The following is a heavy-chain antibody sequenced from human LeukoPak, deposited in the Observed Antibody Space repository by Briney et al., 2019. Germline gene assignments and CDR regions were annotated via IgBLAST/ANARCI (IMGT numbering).Heavy chain of an antibody. D-gene: IGHD6-19*01. V-gene: IGHV4-34*01. CDR2: INHSGST. J-gene: IGHJ4*02. CDR1: GGSFSGYY. Sequence: SETLSLTCAVYGGSFSGYYWSWIRQPPGKGLEWIGEINHSGSTNYNPSLKSRVTISVDTSKNQFSLKLRSVTAADTAVYYCARDAREGSGRKFDYWGQGALVTVSS. CDR3: ARDAREGSGRKFDY.